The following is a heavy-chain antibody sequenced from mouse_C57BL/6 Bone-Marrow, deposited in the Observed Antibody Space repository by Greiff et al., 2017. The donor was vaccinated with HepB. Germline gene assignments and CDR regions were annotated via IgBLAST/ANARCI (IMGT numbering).Heavy chain of an antibody. V-gene: IGHV1-59*01. CDR2: IDPSDSYT. CDR3: ARYVYGNYVVY. J-gene: IGHJ2*01. CDR1: GYTFTSYW. D-gene: IGHD2-10*02. Sequence: QVQLQQPGAELVRPGTSVKLSCKASGYTFTSYWMHWVKQRPGQGLEWIGVIDPSDSYTNYNQKFKGKATLTVDTSSSTAYMQLSSLTSEDSAVYYCARYVYGNYVVYWGQGTTLTVSS.